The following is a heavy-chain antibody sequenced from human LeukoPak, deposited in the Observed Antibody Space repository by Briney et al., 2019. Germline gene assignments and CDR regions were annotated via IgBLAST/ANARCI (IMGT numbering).Heavy chain of an antibody. J-gene: IGHJ6*02. CDR3: ARDRATYYSYYDFWSGYYTLYYYGMDV. V-gene: IGHV3-21*01. CDR2: ISSSSSYI. CDR1: GFTFGSYS. D-gene: IGHD3-3*01. Sequence: GGSLRLSCAASGFTFGSYSMNWVRQAPGKGLEWVSSISSSSSYIYYADSVKGRFTISRDNAKNSLYLQMNSLRAEDTAVYYCARDRATYYSYYDFWSGYYTLYYYGMDVWGQGTTVTVSS.